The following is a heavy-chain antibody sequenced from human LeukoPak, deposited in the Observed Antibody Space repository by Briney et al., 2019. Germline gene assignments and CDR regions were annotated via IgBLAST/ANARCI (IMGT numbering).Heavy chain of an antibody. Sequence: SETLSLTCTVSGGSISNYYWSWIRQPPGKGLEWIGYIYYSGSTSYNLSLKSRVTISVDTSKNQFSLNLSSVTAADTAVYYCARTRITYYYDSSGYSPIDYWGQGTLVTVSS. CDR2: IYYSGST. V-gene: IGHV4-59*08. CDR3: ARTRITYYYDSSGYSPIDY. J-gene: IGHJ4*02. CDR1: GGSISNYY. D-gene: IGHD3-22*01.